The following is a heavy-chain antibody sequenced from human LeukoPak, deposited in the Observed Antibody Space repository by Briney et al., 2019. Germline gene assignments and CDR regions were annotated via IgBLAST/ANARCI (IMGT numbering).Heavy chain of an antibody. Sequence: SETLSLTCAVYGGSFSGYYWSWIRQPPGKGLEWIGEINHSGSTNYNPSLKSRVTISVDTSRNQFSLKLSSVTAADTAVYYCARGLAYWGQGTLVTVSS. CDR3: ARGLAY. V-gene: IGHV4-34*01. D-gene: IGHD5-12*01. J-gene: IGHJ4*02. CDR1: GGSFSGYY. CDR2: INHSGST.